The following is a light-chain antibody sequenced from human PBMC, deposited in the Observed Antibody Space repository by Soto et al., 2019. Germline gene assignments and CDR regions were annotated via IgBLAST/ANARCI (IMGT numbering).Light chain of an antibody. V-gene: IGKV1-39*01. CDR3: QQSYSTPFP. J-gene: IGKJ3*01. CDR1: QSISSY. CDR2: AAS. Sequence: DIQMTPSPSSLSASVGDRVTITCRASQSISSYLNWYQQKPGKAPKLLIYAASSLQSGVPSRFSGSGSGTDFTLTISSQQPEDFATYHCQQSYSTPFPFGPGTKVDIK.